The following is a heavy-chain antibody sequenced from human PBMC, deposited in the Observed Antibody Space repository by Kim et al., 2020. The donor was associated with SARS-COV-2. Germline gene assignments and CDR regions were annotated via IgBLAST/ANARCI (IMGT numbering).Heavy chain of an antibody. V-gene: IGHV3-30*18. D-gene: IGHD1-26*01. J-gene: IGHJ4*02. CDR2: ISYDGSNK. CDR3: AKSFSGSYFGYDY. Sequence: GGSLRLSCAASGFTFNTYGMQWVRQAPGKGLEWVAVISYDGSNKYYADSVKGRFTISRDNSKNTLYLQMNSLRIEDTAVYYCAKSFSGSYFGYDYWGQGTLVTVSS. CDR1: GFTFNTYG.